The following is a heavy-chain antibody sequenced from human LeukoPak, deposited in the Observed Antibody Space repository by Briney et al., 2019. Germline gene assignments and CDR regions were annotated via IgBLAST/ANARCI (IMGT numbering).Heavy chain of an antibody. CDR2: ISAYNGNT. CDR3: AGSLSDYDILTGYPYYFDY. Sequence: ASVKVSCKASGYTFTSYGISWVRQAPGQGLEWMGWISAYNGNTNFAQKLQGRVTMTTDTSTSTAYMELTSLRSDDTAVYYCAGSLSDYDILTGYPYYFDYWGQGTLVTVSS. J-gene: IGHJ4*02. D-gene: IGHD3-9*01. CDR1: GYTFTSYG. V-gene: IGHV1-18*01.